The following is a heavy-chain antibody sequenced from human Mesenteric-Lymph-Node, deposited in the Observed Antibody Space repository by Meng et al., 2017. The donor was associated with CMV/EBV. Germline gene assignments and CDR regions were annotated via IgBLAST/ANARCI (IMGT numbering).Heavy chain of an antibody. V-gene: IGHV1-2*06. CDR3: ARDRDTDWYSPFDY. CDR2: IKPKAGGR. Sequence: QVQLVQSGAEVKKPGASVRVSCKASGYTFIDYYINWVRQAPGQGLEWMGRIKPKAGGRSYAQSFQGRVTMTRDTSINTAYMEVNRLNSDDTAMYYCARDRDTDWYSPFDYWGPGTLVTVSS. CDR1: GYTFIDYY. J-gene: IGHJ4*02. D-gene: IGHD3-9*01.